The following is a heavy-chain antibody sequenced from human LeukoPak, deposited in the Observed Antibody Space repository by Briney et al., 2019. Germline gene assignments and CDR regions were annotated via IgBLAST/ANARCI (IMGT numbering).Heavy chain of an antibody. CDR2: IIPIFGTA. CDR1: GGTFSSYA. V-gene: IGHV1-69*05. CDR3: ARGPRNDP. Sequence: GASVKVSCKASGGTFSSYAISWVRQAPGQGLEWMGGIIPIFGTANYAQKFQGRVTMTRDTSISTAYMELSGLRFDDTAVYFCARGPRNDPWGQGTLVTVSS. J-gene: IGHJ5*02. D-gene: IGHD1-14*01.